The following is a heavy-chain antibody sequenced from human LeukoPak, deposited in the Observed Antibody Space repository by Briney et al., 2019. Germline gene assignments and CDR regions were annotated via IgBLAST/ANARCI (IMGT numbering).Heavy chain of an antibody. D-gene: IGHD3-16*02. J-gene: IGHJ4*02. Sequence: SETLSLTCTVSSDAISSSSYYWAWIRQPPGKGLEWIGSIYYSGSTYYNPSLKSRVTISADTSKNQFSLKLSSVTAADTAVYYCAREDYSYDYVWGSYRPYYFDYWGQGTLVTVSS. CDR2: IYYSGST. CDR3: AREDYSYDYVWGSYRPYYFDY. V-gene: IGHV4-39*02. CDR1: SDAISSSSYY.